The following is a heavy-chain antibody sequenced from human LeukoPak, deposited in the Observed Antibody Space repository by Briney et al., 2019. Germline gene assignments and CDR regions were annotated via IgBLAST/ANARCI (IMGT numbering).Heavy chain of an antibody. CDR2: IYHSGRA. V-gene: IGHV4-4*02. Sequence: HPSGTLSLTCAVSGGSISSNNWWSWVRQSPGKGLEWIGEIYHSGRANYNPAPKSRVTMSVDKSKNQFFLKLCSVTAADTAVYYCARGVRDNYYYYMDVWGKGTTVIVSS. CDR1: GGSISSNNW. CDR3: ARGVRDNYYYYMDV. J-gene: IGHJ6*03. D-gene: IGHD2-21*02.